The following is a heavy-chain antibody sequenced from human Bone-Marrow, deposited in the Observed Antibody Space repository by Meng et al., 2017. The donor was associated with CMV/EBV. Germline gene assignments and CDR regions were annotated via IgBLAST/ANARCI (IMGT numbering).Heavy chain of an antibody. CDR2: ISYDGSDK. CDR3: ARDQLRGGQQHPSYYYGLDV. CDR1: GFTFSSYA. J-gene: IGHJ6*02. Sequence: GGPLRLSCAASGFTFSSYALHWVRQAPGKGLEWVAVISYDGSDKYYADSVKGRFTISRDNSKNTLYLQMNSLRAEDTAVYYCARDQLRGGQQHPSYYYGLDVWGQGTTVTVSS. V-gene: IGHV3-30*04. D-gene: IGHD6-13*01.